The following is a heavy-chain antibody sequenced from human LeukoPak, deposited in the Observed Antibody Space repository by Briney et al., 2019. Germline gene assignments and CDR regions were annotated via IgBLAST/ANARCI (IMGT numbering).Heavy chain of an antibody. CDR2: IRYDGSNK. CDR1: GFTFSSHG. J-gene: IGHJ5*02. D-gene: IGHD2/OR15-2a*01. CDR3: AKDLTATTFSEYNWFDP. Sequence: GGSLRLSCAASGFTFSSHGMHWVRQAPGEGLEWVAFIRYDGSNKYYADSVKGRFTISRDNSKNTLYLQMSSLRAEDTAVYYCAKDLTATTFSEYNWFDPWGQGTLVTVSS. V-gene: IGHV3-30*02.